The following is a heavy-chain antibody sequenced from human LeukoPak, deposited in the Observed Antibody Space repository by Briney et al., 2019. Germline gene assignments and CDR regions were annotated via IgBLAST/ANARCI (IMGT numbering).Heavy chain of an antibody. Sequence: ASVKVSCKASGGTFSSYAISWVRQAPGQGLEWMGIINPSGGSTSHAQKFQGRVTMTRDTSTSTVYMELSSLRSEDTAVYYCAKSGGYYYDSSGYYTDYWGQGTLVTVSS. J-gene: IGHJ4*02. CDR2: INPSGGST. CDR1: GGTFSSYA. V-gene: IGHV1-46*01. CDR3: AKSGGYYYDSSGYYTDY. D-gene: IGHD3-22*01.